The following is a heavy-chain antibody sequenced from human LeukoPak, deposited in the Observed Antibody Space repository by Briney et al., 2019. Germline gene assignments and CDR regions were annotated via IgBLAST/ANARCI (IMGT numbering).Heavy chain of an antibody. CDR1: GFTFSSYA. D-gene: IGHD2-2*01. J-gene: IGHJ6*02. CDR3: ARDQRTIVVVPAAMAGPPYYGMDV. V-gene: IGHV3-30-3*01. Sequence: GRFLRLSCAASGFTFSSYAMHWVRQAPGKGLEWVAVISYDGSNKYYADSVKGRFTISRDNSKNTLYLQMNSLRAEDTAVYYCARDQRTIVVVPAAMAGPPYYGMDVWGQGTTVTVSS. CDR2: ISYDGSNK.